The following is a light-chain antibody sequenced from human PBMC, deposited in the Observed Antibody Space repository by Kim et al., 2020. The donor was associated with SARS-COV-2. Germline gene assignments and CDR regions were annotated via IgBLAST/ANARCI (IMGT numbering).Light chain of an antibody. Sequence: GQSITISCTGSSSAVGAYNHVSSYQQHPDKVPKLMIYNVNKRPSGVSSRFSGSKSGNTASLTISGLQTEDEADYYCRSFTTSTTWVFGGGTKVTVL. V-gene: IGLV2-14*04. CDR2: NVN. J-gene: IGLJ3*02. CDR3: RSFTTSTTWV. CDR1: SSAVGAYNH.